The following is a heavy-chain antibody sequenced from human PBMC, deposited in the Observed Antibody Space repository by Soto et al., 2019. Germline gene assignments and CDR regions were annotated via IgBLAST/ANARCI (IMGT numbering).Heavy chain of an antibody. Sequence: GGSLRLSCAASGFTFSSYAMSWVRQAPGKGLEWVSAISGSGGSTYYADSVKGRFTISRDNSKNTLYLQMNSLRAEDTAVYYCATGPSGGNYYYGMDVWGQGTTVTVSS. V-gene: IGHV3-23*01. CDR3: ATGPSGGNYYYGMDV. D-gene: IGHD2-15*01. CDR1: GFTFSSYA. J-gene: IGHJ6*02. CDR2: ISGSGGST.